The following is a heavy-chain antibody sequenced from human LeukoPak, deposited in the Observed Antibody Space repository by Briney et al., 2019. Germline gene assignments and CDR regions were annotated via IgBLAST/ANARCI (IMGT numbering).Heavy chain of an antibody. Sequence: EASVKVSCKASGYTFTDYHIYWLRQAPGQGLEWMGWNNPNSGGTNYAQKFQGRVTMTRDTSTNTAYMELSRLRSDDTAVYFCARVRAIAATGTGARYFQDWGQGALVTVSS. V-gene: IGHV1-2*02. CDR2: NNPNSGGT. D-gene: IGHD1-1*01. CDR3: ARVRAIAATGTGARYFQD. CDR1: GYTFTDYH. J-gene: IGHJ1*01.